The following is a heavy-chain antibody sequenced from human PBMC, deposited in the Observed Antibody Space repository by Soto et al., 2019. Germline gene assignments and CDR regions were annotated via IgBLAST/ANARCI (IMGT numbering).Heavy chain of an antibody. J-gene: IGHJ4*02. V-gene: IGHV3-7*03. CDR3: ASRPSDVYYYGVFDY. CDR1: GFTFRNHW. Sequence: HPGGSLRLSCEASGFTFRNHWMTWVRQAPGRGLEWVANIKQDGSEKYYVDSVKGRFIISRDNARNSLYLQMNSLRAEDTAVYYCASRPSDVYYYGVFDYWGQGTLVTVSS. CDR2: IKQDGSEK. D-gene: IGHD3-10*01.